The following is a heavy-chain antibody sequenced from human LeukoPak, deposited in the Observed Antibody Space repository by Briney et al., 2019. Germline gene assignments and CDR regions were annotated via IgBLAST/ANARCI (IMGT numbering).Heavy chain of an antibody. D-gene: IGHD3-9*01. Sequence: PSETLSLTCTVSGGSISSYYLSWVRQPPGKGLEWVGYISYSGSTNYNPSLKSRVTISIDTSKNQFSLKLRSVTAADTAIYYCARQGYDILTGYIDAFDIWGQGTMVTVSS. J-gene: IGHJ3*02. V-gene: IGHV4-59*08. CDR2: ISYSGST. CDR1: GGSISSYY. CDR3: ARQGYDILTGYIDAFDI.